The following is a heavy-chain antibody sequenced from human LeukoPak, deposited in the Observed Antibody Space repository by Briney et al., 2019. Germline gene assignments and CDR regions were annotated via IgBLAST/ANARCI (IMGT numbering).Heavy chain of an antibody. J-gene: IGHJ4*02. D-gene: IGHD5-24*01. CDR1: GYSFSTYT. Sequence: GASVKVSCRASGYSFSTYTMNWVRQAPGQRLEWVGWINAGNGNTKYSQKFQGRVTITRDTSASTAYMEMRSLRSEDTAVYYCAREIDRDDYNRFFDYWGQGTLVTVSS. CDR2: INAGNGNT. V-gene: IGHV1-3*01. CDR3: AREIDRDDYNRFFDY.